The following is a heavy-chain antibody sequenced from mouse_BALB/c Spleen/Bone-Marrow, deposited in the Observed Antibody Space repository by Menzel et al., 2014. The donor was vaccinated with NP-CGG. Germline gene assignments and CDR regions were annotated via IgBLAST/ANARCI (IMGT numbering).Heavy chain of an antibody. Sequence: EVKLVESGGGLVQPGGSLKLSCAASGFDFRRYWMSRVRQAPGKGLEWIGEINPESSTINYTPSLKDKFIISRDNAKNTLYLQMSKVRSEDTALYYCARLGYYGYFVDWGQGTTLTVSS. CDR3: ARLGYYGYFVD. V-gene: IGHV4-1*02. CDR2: INPESSTI. D-gene: IGHD2-3*01. J-gene: IGHJ2*01. CDR1: GFDFRRYW.